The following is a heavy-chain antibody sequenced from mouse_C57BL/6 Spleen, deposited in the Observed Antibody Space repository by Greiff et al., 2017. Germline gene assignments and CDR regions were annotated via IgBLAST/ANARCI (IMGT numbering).Heavy chain of an antibody. D-gene: IGHD1-1*01. Sequence: EVQLQQSGPELVKPGASVKISCKASGYTFTDYYMNWVKQSHGKSLEWIGDINPNNGGTSYNQKFKGKATLTVDKSSSTAYMELRSLTSEDSAVYYCARYYYGSSYWGQGTSVTVSS. CDR2: INPNNGGT. J-gene: IGHJ4*01. V-gene: IGHV1-26*01. CDR3: ARYYYGSSY. CDR1: GYTFTDYY.